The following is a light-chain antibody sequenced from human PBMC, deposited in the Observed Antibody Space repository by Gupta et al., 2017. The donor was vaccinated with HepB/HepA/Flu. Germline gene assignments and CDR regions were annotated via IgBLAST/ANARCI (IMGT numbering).Light chain of an antibody. CDR3: VQGTHWPT. CDR1: QSLVFSDGNTF. CDR2: QVS. J-gene: IGKJ4*01. V-gene: IGKV2-30*01. Sequence: VVLTHSPLSLPVTLGQPASISCRSSQSLVFSDGNTFLHWFQRRPGQSPRRLLYQVSKRDAGVPERFSGSGSGTDFTLRISRVEAEDVAIYYCVQGTHWPTFGGGTKVEIK.